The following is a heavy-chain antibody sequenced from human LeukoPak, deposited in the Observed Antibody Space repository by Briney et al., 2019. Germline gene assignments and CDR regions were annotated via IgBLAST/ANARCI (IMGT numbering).Heavy chain of an antibody. CDR1: GFTFSTYA. J-gene: IGHJ4*02. CDR2: ISDSSAT. V-gene: IGHV3-23*01. Sequence: GGSLRLSCTASGFTFSTYAMSWVRQAPGKGLEWVSTISDSSATYYADSVKGRFSIARDNSKNTLYLQMNSLRAEDTAVYYCAKGGTGYCSSSSCLYYFHYWGQGTLVTVSS. D-gene: IGHD2-2*01. CDR3: AKGGTGYCSSSSCLYYFHY.